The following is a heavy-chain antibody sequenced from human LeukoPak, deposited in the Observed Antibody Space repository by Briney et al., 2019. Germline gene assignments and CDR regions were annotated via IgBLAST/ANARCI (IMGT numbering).Heavy chain of an antibody. CDR1: GGSVSSGSYY. D-gene: IGHD4-17*01. J-gene: IGHJ4*02. Sequence: SETLSLTCTVSGGSVSSGSYYWSWIRQPPGKGLEWIGYIYYSGSTNYNPSLKSRVTISVDTSKNQFSLKLSSVTAADTAVYYCARRPATVASPLDYWGQGTLVTVSS. CDR3: ARRPATVASPLDY. V-gene: IGHV4-61*01. CDR2: IYYSGST.